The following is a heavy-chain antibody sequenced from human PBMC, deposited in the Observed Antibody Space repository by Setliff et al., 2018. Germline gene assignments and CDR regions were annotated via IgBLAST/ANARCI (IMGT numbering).Heavy chain of an antibody. CDR1: GYRFNTHD. Sequence: SVKVSCKASGYRFNTHDINWVRQAPGQGLEWMGGIIPIFGTANYAQKFQGRVTITADESTSTAYMELSSLRSEDTAVYYCARAAGELIAYDILTGPYYYYYMDVWGKGTTVTVS. D-gene: IGHD3-9*01. J-gene: IGHJ6*03. CDR3: ARAAGELIAYDILTGPYYYYYMDV. V-gene: IGHV1-69*13. CDR2: IIPIFGTA.